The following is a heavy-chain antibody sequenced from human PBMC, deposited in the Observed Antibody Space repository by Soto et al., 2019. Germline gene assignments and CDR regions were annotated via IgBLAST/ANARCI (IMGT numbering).Heavy chain of an antibody. CDR3: ARASIHRSSWYFWFGP. CDR2: IIPMFGTT. V-gene: IGHV1-69*01. D-gene: IGHD6-13*01. J-gene: IGHJ5*02. Sequence: QVQLVQSGSEVKMPGSSVKVSCKTSGGTFSRHAINWVRQAPGHGLEWMGGIIPMFGTTNYAQKFKGRVTISADESTSTAYMELSSLRSEDAAVYYCARASIHRSSWYFWFGPWGQGTLVTVSS. CDR1: GGTFSRHA.